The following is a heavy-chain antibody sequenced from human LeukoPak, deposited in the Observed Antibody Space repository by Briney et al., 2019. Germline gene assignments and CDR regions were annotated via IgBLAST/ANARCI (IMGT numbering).Heavy chain of an antibody. CDR3: ARDRGGSYADGGAFDI. CDR2: IYFSGST. CDR1: GGSISSGGYY. J-gene: IGHJ3*02. D-gene: IGHD1-26*01. V-gene: IGHV4-31*03. Sequence: PSETLSLTCTVSGGSISSGGYYWSWIRQHPGKGLEWIGFIYFSGSTYYNPSLKSRVTISVDTSENQFSLKLTSVTAADTAVYYCARDRGGSYADGGAFDIWGQGTMVTVSS.